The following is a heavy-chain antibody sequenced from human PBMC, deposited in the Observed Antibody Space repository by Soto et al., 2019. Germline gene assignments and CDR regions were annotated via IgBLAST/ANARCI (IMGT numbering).Heavy chain of an antibody. Sequence: QVQLQESGPGLVKPSETLSLTCTVSGGFVSSASYFWSWIRQPPGKEMEFIAYVYYTGTTKYSPCLKSRASISLDTSKNQFSLNVSSVTTADTAIYYCARMRFGAVPYWFDPWGQGILVTVS. CDR2: VYYTGTT. V-gene: IGHV4-61*01. CDR1: GGFVSSASYF. J-gene: IGHJ5*02. D-gene: IGHD3-3*01. CDR3: ARMRFGAVPYWFDP.